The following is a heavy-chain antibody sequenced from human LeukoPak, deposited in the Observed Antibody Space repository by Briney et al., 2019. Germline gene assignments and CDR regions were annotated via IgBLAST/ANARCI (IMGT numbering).Heavy chain of an antibody. CDR1: GFTFSDYY. V-gene: IGHV3-11*04. D-gene: IGHD3-9*01. CDR3: ARSDARLVEAFDI. Sequence: SGGSLRLSCAASGFTFSDYYMSWIRQAPGKGLEWVPYISSSGSTIHYADSVKGRFTISRDNAKNSLYLQMNSLRAEDTAVYYCARSDARLVEAFDIWGQGTMVTVSS. CDR2: ISSSGSTI. J-gene: IGHJ3*02.